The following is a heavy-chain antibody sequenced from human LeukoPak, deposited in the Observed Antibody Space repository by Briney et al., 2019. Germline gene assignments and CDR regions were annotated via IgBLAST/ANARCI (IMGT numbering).Heavy chain of an antibody. D-gene: IGHD6-13*01. CDR1: YGSISSYY. Sequence: PSETLSLTCIVSYGSISSYYWSWIRQPPGKGLEWIGQIYSSGITNYSPSLKSRVTISVDTSKNQFSLSLSSVTAADTAVYYCARHAGADSSSWYYFDYWGQGTLVTVSS. J-gene: IGHJ4*02. V-gene: IGHV4-59*08. CDR3: ARHAGADSSSWYYFDY. CDR2: IYSSGIT.